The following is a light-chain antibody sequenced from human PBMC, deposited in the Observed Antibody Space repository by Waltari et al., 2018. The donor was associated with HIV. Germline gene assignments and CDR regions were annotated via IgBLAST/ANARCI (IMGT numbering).Light chain of an antibody. CDR3: TSYGGANDLL. CDR2: EVN. J-gene: IGLJ2*01. Sequence: QSALSQTPSASGSPGQSVTISCTGSRCDVNAYNYVSWYQQYPGKAPRLIIYEVNMRPSGVPDRFSGSKSGATASLTISGLQPEDEADYYCTSYGGANDLLFGGGTRVTVL. V-gene: IGLV2-8*01. CDR1: RCDVNAYNY.